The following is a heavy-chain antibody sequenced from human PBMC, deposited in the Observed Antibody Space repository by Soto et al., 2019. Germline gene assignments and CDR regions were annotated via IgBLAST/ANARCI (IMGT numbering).Heavy chain of an antibody. CDR1: GGSISSYY. D-gene: IGHD2-2*01. J-gene: IGHJ4*02. CDR3: AREIVVVPAATSSSCAVFDY. CDR2: IYYSGST. V-gene: IGHV4-59*12. Sequence: PSETLSLTCTVSGGSISSYYWSWIRQPPGKGLEWIGYIYYSGSTNYNPSLKSRVTISVDTSKNQFSLKLSSVTAADTAVYYCAREIVVVPAATSSSCAVFDYWGQGTLVTVSS.